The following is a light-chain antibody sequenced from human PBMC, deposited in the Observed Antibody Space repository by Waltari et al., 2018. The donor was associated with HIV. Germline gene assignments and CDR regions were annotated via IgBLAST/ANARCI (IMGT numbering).Light chain of an antibody. CDR2: EGS. Sequence: QSPLTQPAPVSGSPGQPITISCPGTSSDVGSYNLVSWYQQHPGKAPKLMIYEGSKRPSGVSNRFSGSKSGNTASLTISGLQAEDEADYYCCSYAGSSTLVFGGGTKLTVL. CDR1: SSDVGSYNL. CDR3: CSYAGSSTLV. J-gene: IGLJ3*02. V-gene: IGLV2-23*01.